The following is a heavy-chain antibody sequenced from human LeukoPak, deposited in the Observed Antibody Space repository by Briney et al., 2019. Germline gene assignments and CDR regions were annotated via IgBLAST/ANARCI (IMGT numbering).Heavy chain of an antibody. J-gene: IGHJ5*02. CDR3: ASASSGYYYWFDP. CDR1: GGSISSYY. Sequence: SETLSLTCTVSGGSISSYYWSWIRQPPGKGLEWIGYIYYSGSTNYNPSLKNRVTISVDTSKNQFSLKLSSVTAADTAVYYCASASSGYYYWFDPWGQGTLVTVSS. V-gene: IGHV4-59*01. CDR2: IYYSGST. D-gene: IGHD3-22*01.